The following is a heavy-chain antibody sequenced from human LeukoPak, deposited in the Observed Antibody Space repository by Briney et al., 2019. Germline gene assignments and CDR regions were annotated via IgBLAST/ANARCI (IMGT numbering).Heavy chain of an antibody. Sequence: AGESLKISCEGSGYSFTSYWIGWVRQMPGKGLERMGIIYPGDSDTRYSPSFQGQVTISADKSISTAYLQWSSLKASDTAMYYCARREYYYDSSGYSVGYFDYWGQGTLVTVSS. D-gene: IGHD3-22*01. J-gene: IGHJ4*02. CDR1: GYSFTSYW. CDR3: ARREYYYDSSGYSVGYFDY. V-gene: IGHV5-51*01. CDR2: IYPGDSDT.